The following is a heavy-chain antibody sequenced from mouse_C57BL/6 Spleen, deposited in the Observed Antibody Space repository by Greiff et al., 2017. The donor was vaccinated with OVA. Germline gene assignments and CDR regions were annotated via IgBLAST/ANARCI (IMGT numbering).Heavy chain of an antibody. Sequence: EVKLMESGGGLVKPGGSLKLSCAASGFTFSDYGMHWVRQAPEKGLEWVAYISSGSSTIYYADTVKGRFTISRDNAKNTLFLQMTSLRSEDTAMYYCARARAWFAYWGQGTLVTVSA. V-gene: IGHV5-17*01. CDR3: ARARAWFAY. CDR1: GFTFSDYG. CDR2: ISSGSSTI. J-gene: IGHJ3*01.